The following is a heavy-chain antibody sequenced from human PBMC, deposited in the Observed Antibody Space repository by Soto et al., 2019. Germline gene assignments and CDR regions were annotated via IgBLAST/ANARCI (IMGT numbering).Heavy chain of an antibody. V-gene: IGHV3-30-3*01. CDR1: GFTFSSYA. CDR2: ISYDGSNK. J-gene: IGHJ6*02. CDR3: ARAQQWLVPLYYYGMDV. D-gene: IGHD6-19*01. Sequence: GGSLRLSCAASGFTFSSYAMHWVSQAPGKGLEWVAVISYDGSNKYYADSVKGRFTISRDNSKNTLYLQMNSLRAEDTAVYYCARAQQWLVPLYYYGMDVWGQGTTGTVSS.